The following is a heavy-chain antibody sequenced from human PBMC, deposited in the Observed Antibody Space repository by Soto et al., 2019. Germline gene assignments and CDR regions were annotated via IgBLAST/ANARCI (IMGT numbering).Heavy chain of an antibody. CDR2: IYYSGST. D-gene: IGHD3-22*01. Sequence: ASETLSLTCTVSGGSISSGGYYWSWIRQHPGKGLECIGYIYYSGSTYYNPSLKSRVTISVDTSKNQFSLKLSSVTAADTAVYYCARELSYYDSSGYYFQVRYFDYWGQGTLVTVSS. J-gene: IGHJ4*02. CDR3: ARELSYYDSSGYYFQVRYFDY. V-gene: IGHV4-31*03. CDR1: GGSISSGGYY.